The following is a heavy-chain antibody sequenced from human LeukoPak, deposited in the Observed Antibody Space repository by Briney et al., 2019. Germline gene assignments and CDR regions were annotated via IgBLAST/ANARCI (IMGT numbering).Heavy chain of an antibody. CDR1: GGSISRYY. J-gene: IGHJ5*02. Sequence: SETLSLTCTVSGGSISRYYWSWIRQPPGKGLEWIGYIYYSGSTNYNPSLKSRVTISVVTSKNQFSLKLSSVTAADTAVYYCARDRRVTVTTGAPYNWFDPWGQGTLVTVSS. CDR3: ARDRRVTVTTGAPYNWFDP. V-gene: IGHV4-59*01. CDR2: IYYSGST. D-gene: IGHD4-17*01.